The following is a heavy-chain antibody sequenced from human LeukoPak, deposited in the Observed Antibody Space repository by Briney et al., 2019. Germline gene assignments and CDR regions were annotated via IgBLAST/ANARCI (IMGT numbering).Heavy chain of an antibody. D-gene: IGHD2-2*01. CDR2: VSYDGSNK. CDR1: GFSFSNYA. J-gene: IGHJ6*02. Sequence: GGSLRLSCAASGFSFSNYAMHWVRQAPGKGLEWVAVVSYDGSNKYYADSVKGRFTISRDNSKNTLYLQMTSLRAEDTAVYYCARDGCASCRYYFGMDVWGQGATVTVSS. CDR3: ARDGCASCRYYFGMDV. V-gene: IGHV3-30*19.